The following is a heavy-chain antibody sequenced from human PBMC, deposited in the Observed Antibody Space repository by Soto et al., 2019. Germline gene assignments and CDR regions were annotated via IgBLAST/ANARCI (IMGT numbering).Heavy chain of an antibody. V-gene: IGHV4-59*12. CDR3: ARTIAAAVHREWFDP. CDR1: GGSISSYY. Sequence: SETLSLTCTVSGGSISSYYWSWIRQPPGKGLEWIGYIYYSGSTNYNPSLKSRVTISVDTSKNQFSLKLSSVTAADTAVYYCARTIAAAVHREWFDPWGQGTLVTVSS. CDR2: IYYSGST. J-gene: IGHJ5*02. D-gene: IGHD6-13*01.